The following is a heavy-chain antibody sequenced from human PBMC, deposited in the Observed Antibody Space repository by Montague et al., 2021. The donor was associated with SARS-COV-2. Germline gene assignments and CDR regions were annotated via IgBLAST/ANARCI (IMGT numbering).Heavy chain of an antibody. CDR1: GGSMRRYY. CDR3: ARRGTGNYEILDY. D-gene: IGHD3-3*01. CDR2: MYDSGGA. J-gene: IGHJ4*02. V-gene: IGHV4-59*01. Sequence: LSLPCPVSGGSMRRYYWTWIRQLPGKELEWIGSMYDSGGARYNPSLKSRVSISVDASKNQFSLRVTSVTAADTAVYFCARRGTGNYEILDYWGQGILVTVSS.